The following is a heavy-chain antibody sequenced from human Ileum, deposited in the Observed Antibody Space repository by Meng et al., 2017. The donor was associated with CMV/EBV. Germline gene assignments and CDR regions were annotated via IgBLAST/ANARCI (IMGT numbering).Heavy chain of an antibody. D-gene: IGHD5-12*01. CDR2: IYYSGHS. CDR1: SDSISGVAYY. J-gene: IGHJ4*02. Sequence: LQLPESGPGLVKPCETLSLTCNVSSDSISGVAYYWAWLRQPPGKGLEWVGSIYYSGHSYYNPSLETRVTILIDTSKKHFSLKLHSVTAADTAMYYCARIPRGGTYESYYFDLWGQGTLVTVSS. V-gene: IGHV4-39*07. CDR3: ARIPRGGTYESYYFDL.